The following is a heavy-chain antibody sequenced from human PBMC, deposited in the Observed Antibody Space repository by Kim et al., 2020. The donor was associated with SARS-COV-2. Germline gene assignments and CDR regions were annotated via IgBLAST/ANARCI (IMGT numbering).Heavy chain of an antibody. CDR2: IDWDDDK. Sequence: SGPTLVNPTQTLTLTCTFSGFSLSTSGMCVSWIRQPPGKALEWLARIDWDDDKYYSTSLKTRLTISKDTSKNQVVLTMTNMDPVDTATYYCARVTRKGGGSSPVNYFDYWGQGTLVTVSS. D-gene: IGHD2-15*01. V-gene: IGHV2-70*11. CDR1: GFSLSTSGMC. CDR3: ARVTRKGGGSSPVNYFDY. J-gene: IGHJ4*02.